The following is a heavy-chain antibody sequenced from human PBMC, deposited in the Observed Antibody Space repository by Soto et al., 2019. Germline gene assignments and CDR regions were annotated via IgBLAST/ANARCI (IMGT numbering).Heavy chain of an antibody. Sequence: QVQLVQSGAEVKKPGASVKVSCKASGYTFTSYGISWVRQAPGQGLEWMGWISAYNGNTNYAQKLQGRVTMTTDTSTSTAYMELRSMRSDDTAVYYCARDPGGMRYCSGGSCYSSVWFDPWGQGTLVTVSS. V-gene: IGHV1-18*01. J-gene: IGHJ5*02. CDR2: ISAYNGNT. CDR3: ARDPGGMRYCSGGSCYSSVWFDP. CDR1: GYTFTSYG. D-gene: IGHD2-15*01.